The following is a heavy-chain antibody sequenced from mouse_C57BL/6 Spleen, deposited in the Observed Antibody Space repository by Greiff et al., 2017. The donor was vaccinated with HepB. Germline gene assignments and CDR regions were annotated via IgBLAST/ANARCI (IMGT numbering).Heavy chain of an antibody. CDR3: ARQNYGSSYLYAMDY. V-gene: IGHV2-6-1*01. CDR2: IWSDGST. D-gene: IGHD1-1*01. Sequence: VKLVESGPGLVAPSQSLSITCTVSGFSLTSYGVHWVRQPPGKGLEWLVVIWSDGSTTYNSALKSRLSISKDNSKSQVFLKMNSLQTDDTAMYYCARQNYGSSYLYAMDYWGQGTSVTVSS. J-gene: IGHJ4*01. CDR1: GFSLTSYG.